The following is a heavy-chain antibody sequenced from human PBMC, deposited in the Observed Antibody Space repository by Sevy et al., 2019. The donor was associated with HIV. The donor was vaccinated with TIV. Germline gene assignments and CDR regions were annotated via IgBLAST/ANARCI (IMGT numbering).Heavy chain of an antibody. CDR3: VREGVGGYSYSLDC. CDR1: GFTFSVYW. J-gene: IGHJ4*02. Sequence: GGSLRLSCAASGFTFSVYWMSWVRQAPGKGLEWVATMKEAGSDKVYVDSVKGRFTISRDNAKNSLYLQMNSLRAEDTAVYYCVREGVGGYSYSLDCWGQGTLVTVSS. CDR2: MKEAGSDK. V-gene: IGHV3-7*01. D-gene: IGHD5-18*01.